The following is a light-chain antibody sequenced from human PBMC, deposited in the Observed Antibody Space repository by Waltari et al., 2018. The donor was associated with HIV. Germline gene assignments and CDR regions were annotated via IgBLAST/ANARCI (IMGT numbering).Light chain of an antibody. Sequence: DIQMTQSPSILPVSVGDRVIITCRASQSISSWLAWYQHKPGTAPKLLIYKASVLEGGVPSRFSGSGSGTEFTLNITNLQPDDFATYYCQHYSTSPYTFGQGTNLEIK. V-gene: IGKV1-5*03. J-gene: IGKJ2*01. CDR1: QSISSW. CDR3: QHYSTSPYT. CDR2: KAS.